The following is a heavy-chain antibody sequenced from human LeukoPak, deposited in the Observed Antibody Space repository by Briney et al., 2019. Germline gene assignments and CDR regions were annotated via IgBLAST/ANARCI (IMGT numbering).Heavy chain of an antibody. J-gene: IGHJ4*02. CDR3: ARVEYQLLPSRNYFDY. D-gene: IGHD2-2*01. CDR2: IIPIFGTA. CDR1: GGTFSIYA. Sequence: SVKVSCKASGGTFSIYAISWVRQAPGQGLEWMGGIIPIFGTANYAQKFQGRVTITADESTSTAYMELSSLRSEDTAVYYCARVEYQLLPSRNYFDYWGQGTLVTVSS. V-gene: IGHV1-69*01.